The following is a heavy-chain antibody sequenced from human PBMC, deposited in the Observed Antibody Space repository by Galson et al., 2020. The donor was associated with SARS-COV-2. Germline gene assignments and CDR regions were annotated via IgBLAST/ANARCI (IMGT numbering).Heavy chain of an antibody. J-gene: IGHJ3*02. CDR3: ARSYGGNFGSDGFDM. Sequence: TGGSLRLSCAASGFTFSSNSMNWVRQAPGKGLEWVSSISTSSSYMYGDSVKGRFTISRDNAKNSLFLQMNSLRGEDTAVYYCARSYGGNFGSDGFDMWGQGTMVTVSS. D-gene: IGHD3-3*01. CDR2: ISTSSSYM. V-gene: IGHV3-21*01. CDR1: GFTFSSNS.